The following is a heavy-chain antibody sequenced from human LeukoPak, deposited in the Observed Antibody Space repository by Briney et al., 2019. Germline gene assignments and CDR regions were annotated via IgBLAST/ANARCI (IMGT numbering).Heavy chain of an antibody. CDR3: ARGYDSSGYYSY. J-gene: IGHJ4*02. CDR1: GGTFSSYA. CDR2: IIPILGKA. D-gene: IGHD3-22*01. V-gene: IGHV1-69*04. Sequence: SVKVSCKASGGTFSSYAISWVRQAPGQGLEWMGRIIPILGKANYAQKFQGRVTITADKSTSTAYMELSSLRSEDTAVYYCARGYDSSGYYSYWGQGTLVTVSS.